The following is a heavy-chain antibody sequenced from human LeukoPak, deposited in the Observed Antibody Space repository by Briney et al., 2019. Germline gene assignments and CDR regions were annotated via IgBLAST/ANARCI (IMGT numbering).Heavy chain of an antibody. V-gene: IGHV3-30-3*01. CDR2: ISYDGSNK. Sequence: PGGSLRLSCAASGFTFSSYAMSWVCQAPGKGLEWVAVISYDGSNKYYADSVKGRFTISRDNSKNTLYLQMNSLRAEDTAVYYCARETGASWYLGGYFDYWGQGTLVTVSS. J-gene: IGHJ4*02. D-gene: IGHD6-13*01. CDR1: GFTFSSYA. CDR3: ARETGASWYLGGYFDY.